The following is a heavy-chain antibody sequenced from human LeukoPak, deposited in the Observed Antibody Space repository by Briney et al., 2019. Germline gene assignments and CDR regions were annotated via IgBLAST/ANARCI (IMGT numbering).Heavy chain of an antibody. Sequence: SETLSLTCTVSGGSISSSTYSWGWIRQPPGKGLEWIGHIYYSGSTYYNPSLKSRVTISVDTSKNQFSLKLSSVTAADTAVYYCAREESSIAARVAYNWFDPWGQGTLVTVSS. V-gene: IGHV4-39*02. CDR1: GGSISSSTYS. J-gene: IGHJ5*02. CDR3: AREESSIAARVAYNWFDP. D-gene: IGHD6-6*01. CDR2: IYYSGST.